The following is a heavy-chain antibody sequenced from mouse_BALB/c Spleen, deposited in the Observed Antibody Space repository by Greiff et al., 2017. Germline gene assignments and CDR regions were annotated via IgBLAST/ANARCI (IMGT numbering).Heavy chain of an antibody. CDR3: ARSYYGTYYAMDY. Sequence: QVQLKESGAELVRPGSSVKISCKASGYAFSSYWMNWVKQRPGRGLEWIGQIYPGDGDTNYNGKFKGKATLTADKSSSTAYMQLSSLTSEDSAVYFCARSYYGTYYAMDYWGQGTSVTVSS. CDR1: GYAFSSYW. V-gene: IGHV1-80*01. J-gene: IGHJ4*01. CDR2: IYPGDGDT. D-gene: IGHD2-10*01.